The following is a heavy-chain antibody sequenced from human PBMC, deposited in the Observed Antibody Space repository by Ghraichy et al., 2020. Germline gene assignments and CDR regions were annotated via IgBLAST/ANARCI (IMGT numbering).Heavy chain of an antibody. V-gene: IGHV4-4*02. CDR1: GGSISSSNW. D-gene: IGHD6-13*01. Sequence: LNISCAVSGGSISSSNWWSWVRQPPGKGLEWIGEIYHSGSTNYNPSLKSRVTISVDKSKNQFSLKLSSVTAADTAVYYCAGDGTSSSGTAYWGQGTLVTVSS. CDR2: IYHSGST. J-gene: IGHJ4*02. CDR3: AGDGTSSSGTAY.